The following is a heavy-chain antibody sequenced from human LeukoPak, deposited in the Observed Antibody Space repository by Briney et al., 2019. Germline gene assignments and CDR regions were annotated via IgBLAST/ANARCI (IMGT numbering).Heavy chain of an antibody. V-gene: IGHV3-23*01. CDR2: ISGSGGST. CDR1: GFTFSSDA. CDR3: AKEQFGPSMIVVVRDAFDI. J-gene: IGHJ3*02. Sequence: GGSLRLSCAASGFTFSSDAMSWVRQSPGKGLEWVSAISGSGGSTYYADSVKGRFTISRDNSKNTLYLQMNSLRAEDTAVYYCAKEQFGPSMIVVVRDAFDIWGQGTMVTVSS. D-gene: IGHD3-22*01.